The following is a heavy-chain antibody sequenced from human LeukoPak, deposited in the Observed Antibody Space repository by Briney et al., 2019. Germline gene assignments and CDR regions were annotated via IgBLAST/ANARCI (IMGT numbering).Heavy chain of an antibody. CDR2: IKSKTDGGTT. CDR1: GFTFSNAW. D-gene: IGHD4-17*01. V-gene: IGHV3-15*01. CDR3: TTELTTVTMFDY. J-gene: IGHJ4*02. Sequence: PGGSLRLSCAASGFTFSNAWMSWVRQAPGKGLEWVGRIKSKTDGGTTDYAAPVKGRFTISRDDSKSTLYLQMNSLKTEDTAVYYCTTELTTVTMFDYWGQGTLVTVSS.